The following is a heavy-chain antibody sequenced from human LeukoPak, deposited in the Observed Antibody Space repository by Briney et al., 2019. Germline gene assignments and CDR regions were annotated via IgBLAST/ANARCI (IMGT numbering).Heavy chain of an antibody. CDR1: GGSLSPNY. J-gene: IGHJ4*02. D-gene: IGHD3-22*01. Sequence: PSETLSLTCTVSGGSLSPNYWSWIRQPPGKGLEWIGYIYYIGNTNYNPSLKSRVAISVDTSKNQFSLKLSSVTAADTAVYYCARDLDGSGYYPDYWGQGTLVTVSS. V-gene: IGHV4-59*01. CDR2: IYYIGNT. CDR3: ARDLDGSGYYPDY.